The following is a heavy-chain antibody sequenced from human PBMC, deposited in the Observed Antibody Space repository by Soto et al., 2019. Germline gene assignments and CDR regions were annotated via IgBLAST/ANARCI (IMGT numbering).Heavy chain of an antibody. V-gene: IGHV3-49*03. CDR1: GFTFGDYA. Sequence: SGGSLRLSCTASGFTFGDYAMSWFRQAPGKGLEWVGFIRSKAYGGTTEYAASVKGRFTISRDDSKSIAYLQMNSLKTEDTAVYYCTRGGGPYDSSGYYYLPDYWGQGTLVTVSS. CDR2: IRSKAYGGTT. CDR3: TRGGGPYDSSGYYYLPDY. D-gene: IGHD3-22*01. J-gene: IGHJ4*02.